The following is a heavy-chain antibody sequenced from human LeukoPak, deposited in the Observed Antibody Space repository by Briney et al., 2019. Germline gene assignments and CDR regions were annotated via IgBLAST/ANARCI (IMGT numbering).Heavy chain of an antibody. CDR2: ISAYNGNT. J-gene: IGHJ4*02. V-gene: IGHV1-18*01. CDR3: ARDSLLYVDY. D-gene: IGHD3-10*01. Sequence: ASVKVSCKASGYTFTSFGISWARQAPGQGLEWMGWISAYNGNTHYAQKLQGRVTMTTDTSTSTAYMELRSLRSDDTAVYYCARDSLLYVDYWGQGTLVTVSS. CDR1: GYTFTSFG.